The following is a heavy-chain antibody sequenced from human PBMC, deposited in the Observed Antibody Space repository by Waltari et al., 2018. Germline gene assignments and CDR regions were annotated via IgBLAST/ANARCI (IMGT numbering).Heavy chain of an antibody. D-gene: IGHD2-8*01. CDR3: ARAPPNDLVLVEYLDY. J-gene: IGHJ4*02. CDR1: GDAIRTYN. Sequence: QVHLQESGPGPWKPEVTLSLTCTVSGDAIRTYNWTWIRQPPGKGLEFIGYIYYSGNTNYNPSLKSRATISVVTSKNQFSLKLNSATAADTAVYYCARAPPNDLVLVEYLDYWGQGILVTVSS. V-gene: IGHV4-59*08. CDR2: IYYSGNT.